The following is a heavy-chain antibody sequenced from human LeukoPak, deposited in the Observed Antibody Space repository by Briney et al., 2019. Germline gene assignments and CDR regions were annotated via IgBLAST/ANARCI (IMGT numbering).Heavy chain of an antibody. D-gene: IGHD3-10*01. V-gene: IGHV3-9*01. CDR1: GFTFDDYA. CDR3: AKDFRPDRSTWYGAFDM. CDR2: MSLNGGRR. J-gene: IGHJ3*02. Sequence: GGSLRLSCAASGFTFDDYAMHSVRHAPGKGLEWVSAMSLNGGRRGYADFVKGRFTIARDNAKNSLYLQMNSLRAEDTALYYCAKDFRPDRSTWYGAFDMWGQGTMVTVSS.